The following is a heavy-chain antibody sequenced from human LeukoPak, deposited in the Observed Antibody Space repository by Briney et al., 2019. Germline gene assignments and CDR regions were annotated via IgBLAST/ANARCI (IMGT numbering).Heavy chain of an antibody. Sequence: PSETLSLTCTVSGGSISSYYWSWVRQPAGKGLEWIGRIYTSGGTNYNPSLKSRVTTSVDTSENRFSLKLTPVTAADTAVYYCARAPSYNSARLDVWGQGTTVTVSS. CDR1: GGSISSYY. J-gene: IGHJ6*02. CDR2: IYTSGGT. CDR3: ARAPSYNSARLDV. D-gene: IGHD1-1*01. V-gene: IGHV4-4*07.